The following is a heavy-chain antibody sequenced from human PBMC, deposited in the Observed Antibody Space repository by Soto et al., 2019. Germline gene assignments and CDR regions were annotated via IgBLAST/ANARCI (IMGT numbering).Heavy chain of an antibody. Sequence: GGSLRLSCAASGFTFSSYWMSWVRQAPGKGLEWVANIKQDGSAQYYVDSLKGRFSVSRDNAKNSLYLQMDSLRADDTAMYFWVTGAFKSGSNPDCFDSWGQGALVTVSS. J-gene: IGHJ4*02. D-gene: IGHD4-4*01. CDR1: GFTFSSYW. CDR3: VTGAFKSGSNPDCFDS. CDR2: IKQDGSAQ. V-gene: IGHV3-7*01.